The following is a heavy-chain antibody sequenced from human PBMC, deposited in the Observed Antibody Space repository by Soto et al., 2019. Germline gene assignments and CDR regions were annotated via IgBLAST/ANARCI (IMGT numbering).Heavy chain of an antibody. V-gene: IGHV1-8*01. Sequence: ASVKVSCKASGYTFTSYDINWVRQATGQGLEWMGWMNPNSGNTGYAQKFQGRVTMTRNTSISTAYMELSSLRSEDTAVYYCARGGYDFWSGYYTPYYYYYGMDVWGQGTTVPVSS. CDR3: ARGGYDFWSGYYTPYYYYYGMDV. D-gene: IGHD3-3*01. J-gene: IGHJ6*02. CDR2: MNPNSGNT. CDR1: GYTFTSYD.